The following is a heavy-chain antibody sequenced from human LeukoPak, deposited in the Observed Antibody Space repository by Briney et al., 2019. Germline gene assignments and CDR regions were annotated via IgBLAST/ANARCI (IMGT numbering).Heavy chain of an antibody. D-gene: IGHD2-15*01. V-gene: IGHV4-31*03. CDR1: GGSISSGGYY. CDR2: IYYSGST. J-gene: IGHJ6*02. CDR3: ARDRWVAAKGDYYGMDV. Sequence: SQTLSLTCTVSGGSISSGGYYWSWIRQHPGKGLEWIGYIYYSGSTYYNPSLKSRVTISVDTSKNQFSLKLSSVTAADTAVYYCARDRWVAAKGDYYGMDVWGQGTTVTVSS.